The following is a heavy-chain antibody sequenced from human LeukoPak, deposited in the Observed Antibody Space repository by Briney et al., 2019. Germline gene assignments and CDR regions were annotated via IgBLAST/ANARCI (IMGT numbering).Heavy chain of an antibody. J-gene: IGHJ4*02. CDR3: AKDLVAGSSDY. D-gene: IGHD6-19*01. V-gene: IGHV3-7*03. CDR1: GFKFSDSW. Sequence: GGSLRLSCAASGFKFSDSWMSWVRQAPGKGPEWVANIKKDGSEEHYVDSVKGRFTVSRDNARNSLFLQISSLRVKDTALYYCAKDLVAGSSDYWGQGTLVTVSS. CDR2: IKKDGSEE.